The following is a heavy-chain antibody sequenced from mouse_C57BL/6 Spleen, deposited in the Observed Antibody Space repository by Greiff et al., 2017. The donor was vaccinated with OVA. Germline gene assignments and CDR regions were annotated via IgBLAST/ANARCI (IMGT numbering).Heavy chain of an antibody. J-gene: IGHJ1*03. CDR3: ARDYYYGSPWYFDV. V-gene: IGHV1-53*01. Sequence: VKLQQPGTELVKPGASVKLSYKASGYTFTSYWMHWVKQRPGQGLEWIGNINPSNGGTNYNEKFKSKATLTVDKSSSTAYMQLSSLTSEDSAVYYCARDYYYGSPWYFDVWGTGTTVTVSS. CDR2: INPSNGGT. CDR1: GYTFTSYW. D-gene: IGHD1-1*01.